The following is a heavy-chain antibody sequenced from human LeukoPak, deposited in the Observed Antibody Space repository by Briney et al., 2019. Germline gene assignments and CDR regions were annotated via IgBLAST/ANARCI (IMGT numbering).Heavy chain of an antibody. Sequence: PSETLSLTCTVSGGSISSSSYYWGWIRQPPGKGLEWIGSIYYSGSTYYNPSLKSRVTISVGTSKNQFSLKLSSVTAADTAVYYCARDWSYGSGGPDYWGQGTLVTVSS. CDR3: ARDWSYGSGGPDY. CDR1: GGSISSSSYY. V-gene: IGHV4-39*07. J-gene: IGHJ4*02. CDR2: IYYSGST. D-gene: IGHD3-10*01.